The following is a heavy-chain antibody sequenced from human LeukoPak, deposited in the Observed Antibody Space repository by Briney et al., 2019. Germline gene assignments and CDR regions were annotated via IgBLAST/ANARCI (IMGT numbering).Heavy chain of an antibody. V-gene: IGHV3-11*01. CDR3: AREVYYDSSGYGC. D-gene: IGHD3-22*01. Sequence: GGSLRLSCAASGFTFSDYYMSWIRQAPGKGLEWVSYISSSGSTIYYADSVKGRFTIFRDNAKNSLYLQMNRLRAEDTGVYYCAREVYYDSSGYGCWVQGTRVTVSS. CDR1: GFTFSDYY. CDR2: ISSSGSTI. J-gene: IGHJ4*02.